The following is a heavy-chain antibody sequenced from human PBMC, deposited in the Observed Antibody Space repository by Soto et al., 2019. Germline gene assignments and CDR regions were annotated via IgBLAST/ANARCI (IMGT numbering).Heavy chain of an antibody. V-gene: IGHV6-1*01. D-gene: IGHD1-26*01. CDR3: HARGPLPTAGNGEYYYYGMDV. J-gene: IGHJ6*02. CDR2: TYYRSKWYN. CDR1: GDSVSSNSAA. Sequence: PSQTLSLTCVISGDSVSSNSAAWNWIRQSPSRGLEWLGRTYYRSKWYNDYAVSVKSRITINPDTSKNQFSLKLSSVTAADTAVYYCHARGPLPTAGNGEYYYYGMDVWGQGTTVTVSS.